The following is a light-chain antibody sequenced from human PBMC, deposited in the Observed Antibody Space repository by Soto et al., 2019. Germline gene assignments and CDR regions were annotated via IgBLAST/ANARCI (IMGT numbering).Light chain of an antibody. CDR2: EVS. V-gene: IGLV2-14*01. J-gene: IGLJ3*02. Sequence: QSVLTQPASVSGSPGQSITISCTGTSSDIGGFNYVFWYQQHPGTAPKLIIYEVSNRPSGISNRFSGSKSGNTASLTISGLQPEDEADYYCTSYTATSTLGVFGGGTKLTVL. CDR1: SSDIGGFNY. CDR3: TSYTATSTLGV.